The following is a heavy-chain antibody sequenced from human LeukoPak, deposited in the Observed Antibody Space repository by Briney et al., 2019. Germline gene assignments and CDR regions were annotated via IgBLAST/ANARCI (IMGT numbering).Heavy chain of an antibody. CDR3: ARVVDYDILRKTYYYGMDV. Sequence: KPSETLSLTCAVYGGSFSGYYWSWIRQPPGKGLEWIGEINHSGSTNYNPSLKSRVTISVDTSKNQFSLKLSSVTAADTAVYYCARVVDYDILRKTYYYGMDVWGQGTTVTVSS. J-gene: IGHJ6*02. CDR2: INHSGST. D-gene: IGHD3-9*01. CDR1: GGSFSGYY. V-gene: IGHV4-34*01.